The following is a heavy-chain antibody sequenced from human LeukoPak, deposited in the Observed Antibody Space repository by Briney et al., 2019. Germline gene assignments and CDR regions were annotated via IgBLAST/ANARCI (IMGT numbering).Heavy chain of an antibody. Sequence: PGESLKISCSGSGYXFTTYWICWVRQMPGKGLEWMGIIYLGDSDTRYTSSFQGQVTMSADKSINTAYLQWSSLKASDTAMYYCARRQGCSSTSCPPDYWGQGTLVTVSP. CDR2: IYLGDSDT. V-gene: IGHV5-51*01. D-gene: IGHD2-2*01. CDR1: GYXFTTYW. CDR3: ARRQGCSSTSCPPDY. J-gene: IGHJ4*02.